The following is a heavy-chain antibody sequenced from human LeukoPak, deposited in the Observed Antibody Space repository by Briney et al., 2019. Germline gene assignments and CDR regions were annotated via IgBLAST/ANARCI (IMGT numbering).Heavy chain of an antibody. CDR1: GGSIRGTSYY. CDR3: AFWNTNYSASGEYN. CDR2: LYYSGTT. Sequence: SETLSLTCTVSGGSIRGTSYYLGWIPQTPGEGREWIGGLYYSGTTYYNPSLESRVTISLDPAKNQFSLKLTSVTAADTAIYYCAFWNTNYSASGEYNWGQGTTVTVSS. V-gene: IGHV4-39*07. J-gene: IGHJ4*02. D-gene: IGHD3-16*01.